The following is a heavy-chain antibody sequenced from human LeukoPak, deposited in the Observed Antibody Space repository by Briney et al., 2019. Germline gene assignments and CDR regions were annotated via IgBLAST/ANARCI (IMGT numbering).Heavy chain of an antibody. D-gene: IGHD2-2*03. J-gene: IGHJ5*02. V-gene: IGHV4-59*08. CDR3: ARHRGYCSSTSCSYNWFDP. Sequence: PSETLSLTCTVSGGSISSYYWTWIRQPPGKGLEWIGYIYYSGSTKYNPSLKSRVTMSVDTSKNRFSLNLSSVTAADTAVYYCARHRGYCSSTSCSYNWFDPWGQGTLVTVSS. CDR2: IYYSGST. CDR1: GGSISSYY.